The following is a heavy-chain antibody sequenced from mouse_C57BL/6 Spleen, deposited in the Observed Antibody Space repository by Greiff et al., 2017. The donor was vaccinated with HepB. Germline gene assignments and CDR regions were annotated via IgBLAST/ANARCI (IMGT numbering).Heavy chain of an antibody. Sequence: QVQLQQPGAELVKPGASVKLSCKASGYTFTSYWMHWVKQRPGQGLEWIGMIHPNSGSTNYNEKFKSKATLTVDKSSSTAYMQLSSLTSEDSAVYYCASSLGYDRMDYWGQGTSVTVSS. D-gene: IGHD2-2*01. CDR1: GYTFTSYW. CDR3: ASSLGYDRMDY. CDR2: IHPNSGST. J-gene: IGHJ4*01. V-gene: IGHV1-64*01.